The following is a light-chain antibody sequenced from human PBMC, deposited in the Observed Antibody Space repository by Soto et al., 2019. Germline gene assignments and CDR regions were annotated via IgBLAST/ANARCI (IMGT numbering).Light chain of an antibody. J-gene: IGLJ2*01. Sequence: QAVVTQPPSASASLGASVTLTCTLSSGYSNYKADWYQQRPGKGPRFVMRVGTGGIVGSKGDGIPDRFSVLGSGLNRYLTIKNIQEEDESDYHCGADHGSGSNFVVVFGGGTKLTVL. V-gene: IGLV9-49*01. CDR2: VGTGGIVG. CDR3: GADHGSGSNFVVV. CDR1: SGYSNYK.